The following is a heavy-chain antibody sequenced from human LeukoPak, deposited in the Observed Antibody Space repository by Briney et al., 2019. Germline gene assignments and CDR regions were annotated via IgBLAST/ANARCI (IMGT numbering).Heavy chain of an antibody. V-gene: IGHV3-23*01. CDR2: IRGSGGTT. J-gene: IGHJ4*02. CDR1: GFTFSTYA. D-gene: IGHD6-19*01. CDR3: ARGSSDWYGPFDY. Sequence: GGSLRLSCAASGFTFSTYAMGWVRQAPGKGLEWVSAIRGSGGTTYYAESVKGRFTISRDNSKNTLYLQMNSLRVEDTAVYYCARGSSDWYGPFDYWGQGTLVTVS.